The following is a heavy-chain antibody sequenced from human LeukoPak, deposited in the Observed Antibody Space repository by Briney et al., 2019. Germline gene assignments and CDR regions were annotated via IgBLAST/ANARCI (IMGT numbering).Heavy chain of an antibody. CDR3: ARLFFAFGESYFYSYHMDV. D-gene: IGHD3-10*01. CDR2: IKYSGST. J-gene: IGHJ6*03. Sequence: PSETLSLTCTVSGGSISSSSYYWTWIRQSPGKGLEWLGEIKYSGSTTYNPSLRRRVTMSVDSSKNQFSLRLSSVTAADTAVYYCARLFFAFGESYFYSYHMDVWGKGTTVIISS. V-gene: IGHV4-39*07. CDR1: GGSISSSSYY.